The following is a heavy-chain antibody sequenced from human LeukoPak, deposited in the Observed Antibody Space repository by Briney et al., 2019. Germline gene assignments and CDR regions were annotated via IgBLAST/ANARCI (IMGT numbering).Heavy chain of an antibody. CDR1: GFTFSSFW. D-gene: IGHD1-26*01. CDR2: INSDGFST. V-gene: IGHV3-74*01. CDR3: ARGTSGGHFDY. Sequence: PGGSLRLSCAASGFTFSSFWIHWVRQAPGKGLEWVSRINSDGFSTSYADSVKGRFTISRDNAKNTLYLQMNSLRAEDTAVYYCARGTSGGHFDYWGQGTLVTVSS. J-gene: IGHJ4*02.